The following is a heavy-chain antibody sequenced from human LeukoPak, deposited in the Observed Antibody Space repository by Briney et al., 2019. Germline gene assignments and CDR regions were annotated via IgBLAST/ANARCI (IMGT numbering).Heavy chain of an antibody. D-gene: IGHD6-19*01. CDR1: GFTFSSYA. Sequence: GGSLRLSCAASGFTFSSYAMHWVRQAPGKGLEWVSGISGSGGSTHYADSVKGRFTISRDNSKNTLHLQMNSLRVEDTAVYYCAEGEQWLALGYLVDYWGQGTLVTVSS. V-gene: IGHV3-23*01. CDR3: AEGEQWLALGYLVDY. CDR2: ISGSGGST. J-gene: IGHJ4*02.